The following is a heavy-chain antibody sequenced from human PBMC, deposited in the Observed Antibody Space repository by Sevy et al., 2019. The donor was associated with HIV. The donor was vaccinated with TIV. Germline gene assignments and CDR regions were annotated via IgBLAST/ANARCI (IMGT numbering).Heavy chain of an antibody. CDR3: ARDGPLGDLDHFDH. V-gene: IGHV3-7*03. D-gene: IGHD2-21*02. J-gene: IGHJ4*02. CDR1: GFTFSSYW. Sequence: GGSLRLSCAASGFTFSSYWMTWVRQAPGKGLEWVADIKPDGTGKNYVDCLKGRFTISRDNAKNSLYLQMNSLRHEDTAVYYCARDGPLGDLDHFDHWGQGTLVTVSS. CDR2: IKPDGTGK.